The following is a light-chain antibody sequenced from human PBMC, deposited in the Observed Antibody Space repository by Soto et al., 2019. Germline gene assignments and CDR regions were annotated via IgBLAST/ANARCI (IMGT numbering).Light chain of an antibody. CDR3: SSYAGSIYV. Sequence: QSVLTQPPSASGSPGQSVTISCTGTSSDVGGYNYVSWYQQHPGKAPKLTIYEVSKRPSGVPDRFSGSKSGNTASLTVSGLQAEDEADYYCSSYAGSIYVFGTGTKVTVL. J-gene: IGLJ1*01. CDR2: EVS. CDR1: SSDVGGYNY. V-gene: IGLV2-8*01.